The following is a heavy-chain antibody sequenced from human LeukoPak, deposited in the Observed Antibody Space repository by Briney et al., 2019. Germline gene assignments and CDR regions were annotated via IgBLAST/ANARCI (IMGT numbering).Heavy chain of an antibody. CDR2: IYYSGST. CDR3: AGTSSSWYRVFDY. V-gene: IGHV4-39*01. CDR1: GGSISSSSYY. Sequence: KPSETLSLTCTVSGGSISSSSYYWGWLRQPPGQGLEWIGSIYYSGSTYYNPSLKSRVTISVDTSKNQFSLKLSSVTAADTAVYYCAGTSSSWYRVFDYWGQGTLVTVSS. J-gene: IGHJ4*02. D-gene: IGHD6-13*01.